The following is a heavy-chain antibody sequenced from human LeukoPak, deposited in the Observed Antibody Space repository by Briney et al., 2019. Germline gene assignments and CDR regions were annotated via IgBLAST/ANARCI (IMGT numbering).Heavy chain of an antibody. CDR1: GFTFSSYG. J-gene: IGHJ4*02. CDR2: ISYDGSNK. Sequence: GRSLRLSCAASGFTFSSYGMHWVRQAPGKGLEWVAVISYDGSNKYYADSVKGRFTISRDNSKNTLYLQRNSLRAEDTAVYYCAKSLDYYDSSGYLYWGQGTLVTVSS. V-gene: IGHV3-30*18. D-gene: IGHD3-22*01. CDR3: AKSLDYYDSSGYLY.